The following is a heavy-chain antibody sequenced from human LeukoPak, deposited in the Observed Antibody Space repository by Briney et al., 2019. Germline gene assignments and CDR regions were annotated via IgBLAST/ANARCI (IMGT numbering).Heavy chain of an antibody. CDR2: IYHSGST. V-gene: IGHV4-59*08. J-gene: IGHJ4*02. Sequence: SETLSLTCTVSGGSISSYYWSWIRQPPGKGREWIGYIYHSGSTNYNPSLKSRVTISADTSKNQFSLNLTSVTAADTAVYYCARHVGEAHSDYWGQGTLVTVSS. CDR3: ARHVGEAHSDY. CDR1: GGSISSYY. D-gene: IGHD3-16*01.